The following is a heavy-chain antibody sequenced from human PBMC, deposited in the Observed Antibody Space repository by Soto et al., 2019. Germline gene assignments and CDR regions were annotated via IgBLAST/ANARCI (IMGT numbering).Heavy chain of an antibody. Sequence: GGSLRLSCAASGFTFSSYAMNWVRQAPGKGLEWVSAISGSGGNTFYADSVKGRFTISRDNSKNTLFLQMHSLRAEDTAIYYCAMLNSGSYSYHGMDVWGQGTTVTVSS. V-gene: IGHV3-23*01. D-gene: IGHD1-26*01. J-gene: IGHJ6*02. CDR3: AMLNSGSYSYHGMDV. CDR1: GFTFSSYA. CDR2: ISGSGGNT.